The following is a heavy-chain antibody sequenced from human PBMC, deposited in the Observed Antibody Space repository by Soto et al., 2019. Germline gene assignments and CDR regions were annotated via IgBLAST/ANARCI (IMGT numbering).Heavy chain of an antibody. J-gene: IGHJ6*02. CDR2: ISYDGSNK. D-gene: IGHD6-13*01. V-gene: IGHV3-30*18. Sequence: PGGSLRLSCAASGFTFSSYGMHWVRQAPGKGLEWVAVISYDGSNKYYADSVKGRFTISRDNSKNTLYLQMNSLRAEDTAVYYCAKDRYSSSWYKTKYYYGMDVWGQGTTVTVSS. CDR1: GFTFSSYG. CDR3: AKDRYSSSWYKTKYYYGMDV.